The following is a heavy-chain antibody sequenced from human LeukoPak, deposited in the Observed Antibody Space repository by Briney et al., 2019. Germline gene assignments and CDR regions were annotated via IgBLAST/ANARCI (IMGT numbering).Heavy chain of an antibody. J-gene: IGHJ4*02. V-gene: IGHV1-18*01. CDR2: ISAYNGDT. CDR3: ARDHSSSCQLFDY. Sequence: ASVKVSCKASGYTFTTYGITWVRQAPGQGLEWMGWISAYNGDTKYAQKLQGRFTMTTDTSTATGYMELRSLRPDDTAVYYCARDHSSSCQLFDYWGQGTLVTVSS. D-gene: IGHD6-13*01. CDR1: GYTFTTYG.